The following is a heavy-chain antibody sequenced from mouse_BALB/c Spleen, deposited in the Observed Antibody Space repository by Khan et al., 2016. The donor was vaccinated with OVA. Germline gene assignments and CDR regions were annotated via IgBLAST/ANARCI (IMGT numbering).Heavy chain of an antibody. J-gene: IGHJ3*01. D-gene: IGHD3-1*01. Sequence: EVQLQESGPGLVKPSQSLSLTCSVTGYSITSGYYWNWIRQFPGNKLEWMGYIRYDGSNNYNPSLKNRISITRATTKHQFFLKLNAGTTENTATYYCARGGSSGPAWFAYWGQGTLVTVSA. V-gene: IGHV3-6*02. CDR2: IRYDGSN. CDR3: ARGGSSGPAWFAY. CDR1: GYSITSGYY.